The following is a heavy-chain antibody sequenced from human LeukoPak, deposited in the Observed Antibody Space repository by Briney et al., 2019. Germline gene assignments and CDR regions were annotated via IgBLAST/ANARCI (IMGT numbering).Heavy chain of an antibody. CDR1: GFTFSRYS. J-gene: IGHJ4*02. CDR3: AISDMAAAGIDY. D-gene: IGHD6-13*01. CDR2: ITSSSSYI. Sequence: PGGSLRLSCAASGFTFSRYSMNWVRQAPGKGLELVSPITSSSSYIYYADSVKGRFTISRDNAKNSLYLQMNSLRAEDTAVYYCAISDMAAAGIDYWGQGTLVTVSS. V-gene: IGHV3-21*01.